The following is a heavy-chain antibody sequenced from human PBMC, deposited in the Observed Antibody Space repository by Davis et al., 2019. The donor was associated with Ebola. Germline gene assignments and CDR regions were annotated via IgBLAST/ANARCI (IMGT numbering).Heavy chain of an antibody. CDR1: GFTFSSYT. J-gene: IGHJ3*01. V-gene: IGHV3-21*01. CDR2: ISSSGSYI. CDR3: AEGHSSAFDL. Sequence: ESLKISCAASGFTFSSYTMNWLRQAPGKGLEWVSSISSSGSYIYYADSVKGRFTISRDNAENSLYLQMNSLRAEDTAVYYCAEGHSSAFDLWGQGTMVIVSS.